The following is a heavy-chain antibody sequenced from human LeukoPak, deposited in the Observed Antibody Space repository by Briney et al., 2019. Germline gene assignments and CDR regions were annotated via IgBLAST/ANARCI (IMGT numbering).Heavy chain of an antibody. CDR1: GFTVSSNY. CDR3: ARDSPGYGGYSY. D-gene: IGHD5-12*01. Sequence: GGSLRLSCAASGFTVSSNYMTWVRQAPGKGLEWVSVLYSGGSTYYADSVKGRFTISRDNSKNTLYLQMNSLRAEDTAVYYCARDSPGYGGYSYWGQGTLVTVSS. CDR2: LYSGGST. V-gene: IGHV3-53*01. J-gene: IGHJ4*02.